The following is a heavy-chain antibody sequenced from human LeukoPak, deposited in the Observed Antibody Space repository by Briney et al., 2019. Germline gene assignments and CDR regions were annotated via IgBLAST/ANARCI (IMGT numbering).Heavy chain of an antibody. CDR2: IYHSGGT. Sequence: SETLSLTCTVSGGSINDASWNWIRKPPGQGLEWIGYIYHSGGTNYNPSLKSRVTISLDTSKNQFSLKLSSVTAADTAVYYCARVGTYYRSLDSWGQGTLVTVS. J-gene: IGHJ4*02. V-gene: IGHV4-59*01. D-gene: IGHD3-10*01. CDR1: GGSINDAS. CDR3: ARVGTYYRSLDS.